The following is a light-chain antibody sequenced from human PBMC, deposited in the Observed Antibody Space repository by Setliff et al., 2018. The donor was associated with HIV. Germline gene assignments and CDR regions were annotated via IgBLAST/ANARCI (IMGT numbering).Light chain of an antibody. J-gene: IGLJ2*01. CDR2: DVS. Sequence: QSALTQPASVSGSPGQSITISCTGTSSDIGGYNSVSWYQQHPGKAPKLMIYDVSNRPSGVSNRFSGSKSGNTASLTISGLQAEDEAEYHCSSYTSSITHVVFGGGTKVTVL. CDR3: SSYTSSITHVV. V-gene: IGLV2-14*03. CDR1: SSDIGGYNS.